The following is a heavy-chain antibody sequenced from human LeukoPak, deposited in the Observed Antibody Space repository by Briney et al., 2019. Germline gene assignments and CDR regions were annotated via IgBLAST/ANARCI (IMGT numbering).Heavy chain of an antibody. J-gene: IGHJ4*02. CDR2: IYYSGTT. V-gene: IGHV4-39*01. Sequence: SETLSLTCSVSGGSINSNSHHWDWIRQAPGKGLEWIGNIYYSGTTSYNPSLKSRVTISADTSKNQFSLRLSSVTAAGTAVYYCARRGDILTDYAFDYWGQGTLVTVSS. D-gene: IGHD3-9*01. CDR3: ARRGDILTDYAFDY. CDR1: GGSINSNSHH.